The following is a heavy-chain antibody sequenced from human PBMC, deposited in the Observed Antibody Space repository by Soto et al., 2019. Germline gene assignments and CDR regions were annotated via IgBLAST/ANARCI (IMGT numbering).Heavy chain of an antibody. J-gene: IGHJ5*02. CDR2: IIPMYGPA. Sequence: QVPLVQSGAEVKKPGSSVTVSCKASGGTFSSYAIHWVRQAPGQGLEWMGGIIPMYGPAKYAQRFQGRVTITADESTASVYMGLTSLTSQDTAVYYCARVTSMVRAVIANWFVPWGHGTLVTVSS. D-gene: IGHD3-10*01. CDR1: GGTFSSYA. V-gene: IGHV1-69*01. CDR3: ARVTSMVRAVIANWFVP.